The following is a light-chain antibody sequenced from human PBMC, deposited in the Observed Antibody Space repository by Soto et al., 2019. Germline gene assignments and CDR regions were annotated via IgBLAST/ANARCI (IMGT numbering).Light chain of an antibody. CDR3: CSYADNTDYG. CDR2: EVT. V-gene: IGLV2-11*01. Sequence: QSVLTQPRSVSGSPGQSVTVSCTGTSRDVGAYNYVSWYQQHPGKAPKLMIYEVTRRPSGVPDRFSGSKSGNTASLNVSGLQAEYEADYYCCSYADNTDYGVGTVTKVTV. J-gene: IGLJ1*01. CDR1: SRDVGAYNY.